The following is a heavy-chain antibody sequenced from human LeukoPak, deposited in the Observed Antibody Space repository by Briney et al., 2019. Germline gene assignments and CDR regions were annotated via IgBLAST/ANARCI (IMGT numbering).Heavy chain of an antibody. J-gene: IGHJ4*02. CDR2: LWPDGRTK. Sequence: PWGAPEPSLAAPGFIFSRHGMHWGRQAPGKGRGGGALLWPDGRTKYYADSVNGRFNISRDTSKNTLYLQMNSLRAEDTAVYYCAREGGSLSVYGFHPGYWGQGTLVTVSS. D-gene: IGHD5/OR15-5a*01. CDR3: AREGGSLSVYGFHPGY. V-gene: IGHV3-33*01. CDR1: GFIFSRHG.